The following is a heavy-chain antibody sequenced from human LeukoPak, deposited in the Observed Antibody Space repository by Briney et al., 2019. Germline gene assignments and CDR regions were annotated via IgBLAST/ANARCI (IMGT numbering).Heavy chain of an antibody. CDR1: GFTFSSYW. CDR2: IKQDGSEK. D-gene: IGHD3-3*01. Sequence: AGSLRLSCSASGFTFSSYWMSWVRQAPGKGREWVANIKQDGSEKYYVDSVKGRFTISGDNAKNSLYLQMNSLRAEDTAVYYCGKIRSFRKLLSYYYTETCGTGTTVTASS. J-gene: IGHJ6*03. CDR3: GKIRSFRKLLSYYYTET. V-gene: IGHV3-7*01.